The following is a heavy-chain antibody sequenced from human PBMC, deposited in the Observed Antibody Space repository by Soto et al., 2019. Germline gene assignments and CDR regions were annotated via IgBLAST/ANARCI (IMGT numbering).Heavy chain of an antibody. CDR3: ARDYDILTGFPSAHAFDI. Sequence: ASVKVSCKASGYTFTSYYMHWVRQAPGQGLERMGIINPSGGSTSYAQKFQGRVTMTRDTSTSTVYMELSSLRSEDTAVFYFARDYDILTGFPSAHAFDIWGQGTMVTVSS. CDR2: INPSGGST. V-gene: IGHV1-46*01. D-gene: IGHD3-9*01. J-gene: IGHJ3*02. CDR1: GYTFTSYY.